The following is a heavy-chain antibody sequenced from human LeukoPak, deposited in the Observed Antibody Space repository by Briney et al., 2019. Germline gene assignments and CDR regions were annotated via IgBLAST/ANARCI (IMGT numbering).Heavy chain of an antibody. CDR3: ARDPVAGTSSFDY. CDR2: INPNSGGT. CDR1: GYTFTGYY. D-gene: IGHD6-19*01. V-gene: IGHV1-2*04. Sequence: ASVKVSCKASGYTFTGYYMHWVRQAPGQGLEWMGWINPNSGGTNYAQKFQGWVTMTRDTSISTAYMELSRLRSDDTAVYYCARDPVAGTSSFDYWGQGTLVTVSS. J-gene: IGHJ4*02.